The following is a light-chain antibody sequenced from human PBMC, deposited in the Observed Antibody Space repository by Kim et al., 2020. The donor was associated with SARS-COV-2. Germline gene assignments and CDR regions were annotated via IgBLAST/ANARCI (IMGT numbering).Light chain of an antibody. CDR2: DVS. V-gene: IGLV2-14*04. CDR3: NAYTSSSTLV. Sequence: GQSITISCTGTSADVGGYNYVSWYQQHPGKAPKLMFYDVSKRPSGVSNRFSGSKSGNTASLTISGLQAEDEADYYCNAYTSSSTLVFGGGTQLTVL. CDR1: SADVGGYNY. J-gene: IGLJ3*02.